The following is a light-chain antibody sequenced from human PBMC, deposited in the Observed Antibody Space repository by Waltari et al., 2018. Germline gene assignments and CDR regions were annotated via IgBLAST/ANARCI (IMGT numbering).Light chain of an antibody. Sequence: SYELTQPSSVSVSPGQTARITCSGDVLAKKYARWFQQKPGQAPVLLIYKDNERPSGSPERFSGSSSGTTVSLTISGAQVEDEADYYCYSATDNNLEFGGGTKLTVL. CDR3: YSATDNNLE. CDR2: KDN. J-gene: IGLJ3*02. V-gene: IGLV3-27*01. CDR1: VLAKKY.